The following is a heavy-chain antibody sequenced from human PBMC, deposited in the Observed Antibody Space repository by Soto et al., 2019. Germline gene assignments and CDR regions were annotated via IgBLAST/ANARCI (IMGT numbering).Heavy chain of an antibody. Sequence: GGSLRLSCAASGLTLSSYAMHWVRKAPGKGLEWVAAISYDGSNKYYADSVKGRFTISRDNSKNTPYLQMKSLRAEDTAVNTGARYGNTAIAPLSRGMDVWGQGTTVTVSS. J-gene: IGHJ6*02. CDR1: GLTLSSYA. CDR3: ARYGNTAIAPLSRGMDV. D-gene: IGHD5-18*01. CDR2: ISYDGSNK. V-gene: IGHV3-30-3*01.